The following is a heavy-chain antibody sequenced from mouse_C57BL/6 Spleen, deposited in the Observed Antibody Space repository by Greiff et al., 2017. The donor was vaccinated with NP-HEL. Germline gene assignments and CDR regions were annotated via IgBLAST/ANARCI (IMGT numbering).Heavy chain of an antibody. J-gene: IGHJ4*01. CDR3: TRDRDYGSSPHAMDY. V-gene: IGHV5-9-1*02. CDR1: GFTFSSYA. Sequence: EVQLVESGEGLVKPGGSLKLSCAASGFTFSSYAMSWVRQTPEKRLEWVAYISSGGDYIYYADTVKGRFTISRDNARNTLYLQMSSLKSEDTAMYYCTRDRDYGSSPHAMDYWGQGTSVTVSS. D-gene: IGHD1-1*01. CDR2: ISSGGDYI.